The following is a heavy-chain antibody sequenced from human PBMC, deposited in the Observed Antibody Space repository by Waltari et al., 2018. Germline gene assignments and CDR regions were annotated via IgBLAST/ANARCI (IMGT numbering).Heavy chain of an antibody. CDR2: INSDGSST. CDR1: GFTFRSYW. J-gene: IGHJ6*02. Sequence: EVQLVESGGGLVQPGGSLRLSCAASGFTFRSYWMPWVRQAPGKGLVWVSRINSDGSSTSYADSVKGRFTISRDNAKNTLYLQMNSLRAEDTAVYYCARDVGKPPLVYYGMDVWGQGTTVTVSS. CDR3: ARDVGKPPLVYYGMDV. V-gene: IGHV3-74*01.